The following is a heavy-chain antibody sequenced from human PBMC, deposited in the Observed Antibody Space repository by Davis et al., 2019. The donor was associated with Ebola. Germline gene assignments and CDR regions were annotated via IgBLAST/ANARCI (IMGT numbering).Heavy chain of an antibody. CDR3: ARHDTMIVDAFDI. V-gene: IGHV1-46*01. D-gene: IGHD3-22*01. J-gene: IGHJ3*02. CDR2: INPSGGST. Sequence: AASVQVSCKASGYTFTSHYMHWVRQAPGQGLEWMGIINPSGGSTSYAQKFQGRVTMTRDTSTSTVHMELSSLRSEDTAVYYCARHDTMIVDAFDIWGQGTMVTVSS. CDR1: GYTFTSHY.